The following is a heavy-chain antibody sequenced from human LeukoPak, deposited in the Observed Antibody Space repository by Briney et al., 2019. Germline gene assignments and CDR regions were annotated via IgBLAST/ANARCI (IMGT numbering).Heavy chain of an antibody. CDR2: IYYSGST. CDR1: GGSISSYY. CDR3: ARHSRQLKYYFDC. Sequence: SETLSLTCTVSGGSISSYYWSWIRQPPGKGLEWIGYIYYSGSTNYNPSLKSRVTISVDTSKNQFSLKLSSVTAADTAVYYCARHSRQLKYYFDCWGQGTLVTVSS. V-gene: IGHV4-59*08. J-gene: IGHJ4*02. D-gene: IGHD6-6*01.